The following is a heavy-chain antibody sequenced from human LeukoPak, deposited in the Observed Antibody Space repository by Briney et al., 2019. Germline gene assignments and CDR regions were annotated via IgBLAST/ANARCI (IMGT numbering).Heavy chain of an antibody. CDR1: GFTFSTYW. V-gene: IGHV3-7*04. Sequence: PGGSLRLSCAASGFTFSTYWMSWVRQTPGKGLEWVANIKQDRSEKYVDSLKGRFTLSRDNAKNSVYLQMNSLRAEDTTMYYCARSKSGFSSGWSDAFDIWGQGTMVTVSS. J-gene: IGHJ3*02. CDR2: IKQDRSEK. D-gene: IGHD6-19*01. CDR3: ARSKSGFSSGWSDAFDI.